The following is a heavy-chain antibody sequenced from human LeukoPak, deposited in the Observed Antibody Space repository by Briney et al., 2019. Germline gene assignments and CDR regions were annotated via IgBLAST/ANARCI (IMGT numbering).Heavy chain of an antibody. CDR3: ARATRVTPNY. Sequence: GGSLRLSCAASGFTFRSYGMSWVRQAPGKGLEWVSSISGSGGSTYHADSVKGRFTISRDNSKNTLYLQMNTLIADDTAVYYCARATRVTPNYWGQGTLVTVSS. CDR1: GFTFRSYG. CDR2: ISGSGGST. J-gene: IGHJ4*02. V-gene: IGHV3-23*01. D-gene: IGHD4-23*01.